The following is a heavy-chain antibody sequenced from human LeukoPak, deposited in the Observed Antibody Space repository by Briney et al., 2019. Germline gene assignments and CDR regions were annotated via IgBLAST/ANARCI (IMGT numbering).Heavy chain of an antibody. CDR3: AKDRARFDF. Sequence: PGGSLRLSCAASGFTFNSYAMSWVRQAPGKGLEWVSAISGSGGSTYYAASVKGRFTISRDNSKNTLYLQMNSLRAEDTAVYYYAKDRARFDFWGQGTLVTVSS. CDR1: GFTFNSYA. J-gene: IGHJ4*02. CDR2: ISGSGGST. V-gene: IGHV3-23*01.